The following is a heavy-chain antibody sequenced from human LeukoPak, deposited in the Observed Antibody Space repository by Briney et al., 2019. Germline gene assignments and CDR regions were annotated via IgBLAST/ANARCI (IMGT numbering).Heavy chain of an antibody. V-gene: IGHV1-69*13. D-gene: IGHD4-17*01. J-gene: IGHJ5*02. Sequence: SVKVSCKASGGTLNSYAISLVRPAPGQGLEWMGGIIPIFGTANYAQKFQGRVTITADESTSTAYMELSSLRSEDTAVYYCARAAMTTVTWSWFDPWGQGTLVTVSS. CDR3: ARAAMTTVTWSWFDP. CDR1: GGTLNSYA. CDR2: IIPIFGTA.